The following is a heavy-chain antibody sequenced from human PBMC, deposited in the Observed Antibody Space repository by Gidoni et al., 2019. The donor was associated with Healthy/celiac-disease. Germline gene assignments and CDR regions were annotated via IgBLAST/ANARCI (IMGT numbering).Heavy chain of an antibody. Sequence: EVQLVESGGGLVEPGGSLRLSCAASGFTFSNAWMSWVRQAPGKGLEWVGRIKRKADGGTTDYAAPVQGRFTISRDDSKDTLYLQMNSLKTEDTAMYYCTGRITIFGLVISDSRAASDYWGQGTLVTVSS. J-gene: IGHJ4*02. CDR1: GFTFSNAW. V-gene: IGHV3-15*01. D-gene: IGHD3-3*01. CDR3: TGRITIFGLVISDSRAASDY. CDR2: IKRKADGGTT.